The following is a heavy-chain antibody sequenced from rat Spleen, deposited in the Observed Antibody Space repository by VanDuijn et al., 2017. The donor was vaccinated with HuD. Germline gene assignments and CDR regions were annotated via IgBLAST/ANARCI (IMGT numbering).Heavy chain of an antibody. D-gene: IGHD1-4*01. V-gene: IGHV5-25*01. CDR1: GFTFSNYD. CDR2: ISTSGGST. J-gene: IGHJ2*01. CDR3: ARHGPGMEDSYFDY. Sequence: EVQLVESGGGLVQPGRSLKLSCAASGFTFSNYDMAWVRQAPTKGLEWVASISTSGGSTYYRDSVKGRFTVSRDNAKSTLYLQMDSLRSEDTATYYCARHGPGMEDSYFDYWGQGVMVTVSS.